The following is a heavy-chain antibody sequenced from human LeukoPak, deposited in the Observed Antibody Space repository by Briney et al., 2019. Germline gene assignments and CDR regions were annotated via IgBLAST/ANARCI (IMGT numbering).Heavy chain of an antibody. J-gene: IGHJ6*02. CDR2: ISSSSSYI. D-gene: IGHD3-10*01. Sequence: PGGSPRLSCAASGFTFSSYSMNWVRQAPGKGLEWVSSISSSSSYIYYADSVKGRFTISRDNAKNSLYLQMNSLRAEDTAVYYCARDSDGSGSYFYYYGMDVWGQGTTVTVSS. V-gene: IGHV3-21*01. CDR3: ARDSDGSGSYFYYYGMDV. CDR1: GFTFSSYS.